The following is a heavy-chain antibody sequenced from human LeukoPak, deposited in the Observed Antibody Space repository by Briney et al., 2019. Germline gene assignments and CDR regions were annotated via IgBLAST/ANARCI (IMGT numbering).Heavy chain of an antibody. CDR1: GFTFSSYS. Sequence: AGGSLRLSCAASGFTFSSYSMNWVRQAPGKGLEWVSYISSSSSTIYYADSVKGRFTISRENAKTSLYLQMNSLRAEDTAVYYCARGRLLWFGELGYWGQGTLVTVSS. V-gene: IGHV3-48*01. CDR3: ARGRLLWFGELGY. CDR2: ISSSSSTI. J-gene: IGHJ4*02. D-gene: IGHD3-10*01.